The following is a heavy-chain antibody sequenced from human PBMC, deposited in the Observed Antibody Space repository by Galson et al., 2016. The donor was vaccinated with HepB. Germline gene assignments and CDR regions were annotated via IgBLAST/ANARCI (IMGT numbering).Heavy chain of an antibody. V-gene: IGHV5-51*01. D-gene: IGHD3-3*01. CDR1: GYIFIDFW. CDR2: VYPGDSDT. Sequence: QSGAEVKKPGESLRISCEGSGYIFIDFWIAWVRQMPGKGLELMGIVYPGDSDTRYSPSFQGQVTISADKSIKTAYLQWSSLKASDTAMYYCARPVVGGGYYPHASDIWGPGTMVTVSS. CDR3: ARPVVGGGYYPHASDI. J-gene: IGHJ3*02.